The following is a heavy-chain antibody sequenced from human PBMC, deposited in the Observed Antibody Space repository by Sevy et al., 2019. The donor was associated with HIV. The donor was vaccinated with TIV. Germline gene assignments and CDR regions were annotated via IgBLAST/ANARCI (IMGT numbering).Heavy chain of an antibody. Sequence: GGSLRLSCAASGFTFSSYAMHWVRQAPGKGLEWVAVISYDGSNKYYADSVKGRFTISRDNSKNTLYLQMNSLRAEDTAVYSCARDRVWWFGELHYYYGMDVWGQGTTVTVSS. V-gene: IGHV3-30-3*01. CDR1: GFTFSSYA. D-gene: IGHD3-10*01. CDR3: ARDRVWWFGELHYYYGMDV. J-gene: IGHJ6*02. CDR2: ISYDGSNK.